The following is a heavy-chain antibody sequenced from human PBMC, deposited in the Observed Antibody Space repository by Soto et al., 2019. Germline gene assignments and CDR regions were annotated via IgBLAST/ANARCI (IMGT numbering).Heavy chain of an antibody. D-gene: IGHD5-18*01. CDR2: ISGSGGST. CDR1: GFTFSSYA. J-gene: IGHJ4*02. CDR3: AKVEGPRGYSYGHFDY. V-gene: IGHV3-23*01. Sequence: EVQLLESGGGLVQPGGSLRLSCAASGFTFSSYAMSWVRQAPGKGLEWVSAISGSGGSTYYADSVKGRFTISRDNSKNTLYLQMNSLRAEDTAVYYCAKVEGPRGYSYGHFDYWGQGTLVTVSS.